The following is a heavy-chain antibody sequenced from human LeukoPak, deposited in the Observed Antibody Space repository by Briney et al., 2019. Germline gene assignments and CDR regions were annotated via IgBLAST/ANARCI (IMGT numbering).Heavy chain of an antibody. CDR2: IYYSGST. CDR3: ARYSGSYFSGFDY. J-gene: IGHJ4*02. CDR1: GGSFSGYY. D-gene: IGHD1-26*01. Sequence: PSETLSLTCAVYGGSFSGYYWSWIRQPPGKGLEWIGYIYYSGSTNYNPSLKSRVTISVDTSKNQFSLKLSSVTAADTAVYYCARYSGSYFSGFDYWGQGTLVTVSS. V-gene: IGHV4-59*01.